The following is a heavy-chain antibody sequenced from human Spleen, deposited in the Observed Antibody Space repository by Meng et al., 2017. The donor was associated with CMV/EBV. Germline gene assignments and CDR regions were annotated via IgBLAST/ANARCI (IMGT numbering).Heavy chain of an antibody. V-gene: IGHV3-7*01. CDR2: IKQDGSEK. Sequence: GESLKISCAASGFTFSSYWMSWVRQAPGKGLEWVANIKQDGSEKYYVDSVKGRFTISRDNAKNSLYLQMNGLRAGDTAVYYCARESASSYTLDVWGQGTTVTVSS. J-gene: IGHJ6*02. CDR1: GFTFSSYW. D-gene: IGHD2-2*01. CDR3: ARESASSYTLDV.